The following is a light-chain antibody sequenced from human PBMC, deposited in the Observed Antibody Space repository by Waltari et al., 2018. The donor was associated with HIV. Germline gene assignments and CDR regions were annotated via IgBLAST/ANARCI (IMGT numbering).Light chain of an antibody. V-gene: IGLV3-19*01. J-gene: IGLJ3*02. CDR1: SLRTYY. Sequence: SELTQDPAVSVALGQTVSITCQGDSLRTYYASWYLQKPGQAPVLVISPIHNRPSGIPDRFSGSSSGNTASLSITGAQAEDEGDYYCNSRDRAGHHVVFGGGTKLTVL. CDR3: NSRDRAGHHVV. CDR2: PIH.